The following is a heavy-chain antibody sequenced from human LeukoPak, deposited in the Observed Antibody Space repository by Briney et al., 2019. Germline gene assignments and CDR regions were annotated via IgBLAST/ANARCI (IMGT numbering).Heavy chain of an antibody. V-gene: IGHV3-30*02. CDR3: AKDEEVVPAAIGY. Sequence: GGSLRLSCAASGFTFSSYGMHWVRQAPGKGLEWVAFIRYDGSNKYYADSVKGRFTISRDNSKNTLYLQMNSLRAEDTAVYYCAKDEEVVPAAIGYWGRGTLVTVSS. CDR2: IRYDGSNK. CDR1: GFTFSSYG. D-gene: IGHD2-2*01. J-gene: IGHJ4*02.